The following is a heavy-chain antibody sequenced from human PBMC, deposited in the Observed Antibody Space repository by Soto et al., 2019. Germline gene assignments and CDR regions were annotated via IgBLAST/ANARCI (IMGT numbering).Heavy chain of an antibody. D-gene: IGHD3-10*01. CDR1: GYTFTNYY. J-gene: IGHJ4*02. CDR3: ARDFSGPMDY. Sequence: ASVKVSCKASGYTFTNYYMHWVRQAPGQGLEWMGIIYPSGGNTRNAQKFQGRVTMTRDTSTSTVYMELSSLRSEDTAVYYCARDFSGPMDYWGRGTLVTVSS. V-gene: IGHV1-46*01. CDR2: IYPSGGNT.